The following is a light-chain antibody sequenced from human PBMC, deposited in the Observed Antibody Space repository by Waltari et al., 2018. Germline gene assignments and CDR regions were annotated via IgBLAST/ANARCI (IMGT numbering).Light chain of an antibody. CDR1: QNIGSW. CDR3: QQANNFPRT. J-gene: IGKJ1*01. Sequence: DIQMTQSPSFVSAFVGDRVTISCRASQNIGSWLAWYQQKPGQAPKLRIYSASSLQSGVPSRFSGTGSGTDFTLTISSLQPEDFATYYCQQANNFPRTFGQGTKVEI. V-gene: IGKV1-12*01. CDR2: SAS.